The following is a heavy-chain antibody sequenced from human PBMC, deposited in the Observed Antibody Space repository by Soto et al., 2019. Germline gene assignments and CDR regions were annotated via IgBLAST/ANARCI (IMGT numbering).Heavy chain of an antibody. J-gene: IGHJ6*02. D-gene: IGHD3-3*01. CDR2: IIPIFGTA. V-gene: IGHV1-69*01. Sequence: QVQLVQSGAEVKKPGSSVKVSCKASGDTFSSYAISWVRQAPGQGLEWMGGIIPIFGTANYAQKFQGRVTITADESTSTAYMELSSLRSEDTAVYYCARGVFGVVILSYGMDVWGQGTTVTVSS. CDR1: GDTFSSYA. CDR3: ARGVFGVVILSYGMDV.